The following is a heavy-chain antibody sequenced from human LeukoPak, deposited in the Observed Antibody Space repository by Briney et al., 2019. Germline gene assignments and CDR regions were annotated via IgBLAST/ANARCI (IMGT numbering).Heavy chain of an antibody. Sequence: SETLSLTCTVSGVSINNYYWSWIRQPPGKGLEWIGYIFSSGNTSYNPSLKSRVNMPVDTSKTQFSLKLTSVTDAATAVSYCARQGGSCSPFGFWGQGTLVTVSS. J-gene: IGHJ4*02. D-gene: IGHD2-15*01. CDR3: ARQGGSCSPFGF. V-gene: IGHV4-59*08. CDR2: IFSSGNT. CDR1: GVSINNYY.